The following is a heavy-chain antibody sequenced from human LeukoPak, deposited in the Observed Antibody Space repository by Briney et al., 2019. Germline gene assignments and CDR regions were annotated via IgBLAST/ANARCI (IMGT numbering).Heavy chain of an antibody. Sequence: SGGSLRLSCAASGFTVSSNYMSWVRQAPGKGLEWVSVIYSGGSTYYTDSVKGGFTISRDNSKNTLYLQMNSLRAEDTAVYYCASGGDYYDSSGKGDYWGQGTLVTVSS. V-gene: IGHV3-53*01. D-gene: IGHD3-22*01. CDR3: ASGGDYYDSSGKGDY. J-gene: IGHJ4*02. CDR2: IYSGGST. CDR1: GFTVSSNY.